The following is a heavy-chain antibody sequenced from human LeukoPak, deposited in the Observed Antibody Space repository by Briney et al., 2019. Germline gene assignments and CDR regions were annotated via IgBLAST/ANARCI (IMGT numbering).Heavy chain of an antibody. CDR3: ARGLSLDRYEMATRDSWVGVDY. Sequence: SETLSLTCAVYGGSFSGYYWSWIRQPPGKGLEWIGEINHSGSTNYNPSLKSRVTISVDTSKNQFSLKLSSVTAADTAVYHCARGLSLDRYEMATRDSWVGVDYWGQGTLVTVSS. CDR1: GGSFSGYY. D-gene: IGHD5-24*01. CDR2: INHSGST. J-gene: IGHJ4*02. V-gene: IGHV4-34*01.